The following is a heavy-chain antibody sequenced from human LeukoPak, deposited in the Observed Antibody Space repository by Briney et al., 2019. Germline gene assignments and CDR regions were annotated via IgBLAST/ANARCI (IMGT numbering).Heavy chain of an antibody. Sequence: GESLKISCQGSGYSFTSYWIGWVRQLPGKGLEWMGIIYPGDSDTRYSPSFQGQATISADKSISTAYLQWSSLKASDTAMDYCARQRSYYDSSGYYYAFDIWGQGTMVTVSS. D-gene: IGHD3-22*01. V-gene: IGHV5-51*01. CDR2: IYPGDSDT. CDR1: GYSFTSYW. J-gene: IGHJ3*02. CDR3: ARQRSYYDSSGYYYAFDI.